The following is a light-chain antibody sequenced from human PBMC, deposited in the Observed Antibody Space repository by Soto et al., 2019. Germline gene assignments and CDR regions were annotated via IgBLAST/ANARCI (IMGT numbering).Light chain of an antibody. J-gene: IGKJ4*01. V-gene: IGKV4-1*01. CDR2: WVS. Sequence: DIMMTQSPDSLAVSLGETATIHCKASQSLLDTSSNVNFLAWYQQKPRQPPSLLFYWVSTRDSGVPGRFSVSGSGTDFTLTINYLQAEDVAVYYCQQYSSLPLTFGGGTRVEI. CDR1: QSLLDTSSNVNF. CDR3: QQYSSLPLT.